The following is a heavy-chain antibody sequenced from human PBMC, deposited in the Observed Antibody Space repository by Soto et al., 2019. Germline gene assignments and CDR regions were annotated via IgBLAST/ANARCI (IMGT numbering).Heavy chain of an antibody. CDR2: IYYSGST. J-gene: IGHJ6*02. D-gene: IGHD6-13*01. Sequence: PSETLSLTCTVSGGSISSYYWSWIRQPPGKGLERIGYIYYSGSTNYNPSLKSRVTISVDTSKNQFSLKLSSVTASDTAVYYCARVSLSSSWYDYYYYYGMDVWGQGTTVTVSS. V-gene: IGHV4-59*01. CDR1: GGSISSYY. CDR3: ARVSLSSSWYDYYYYYGMDV.